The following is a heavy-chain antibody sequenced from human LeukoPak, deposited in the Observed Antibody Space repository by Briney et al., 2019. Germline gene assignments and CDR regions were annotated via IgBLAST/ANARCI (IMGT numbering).Heavy chain of an antibody. D-gene: IGHD2-2*01. CDR2: IYPGDSDT. CDR3: ARQSSDCSSTSCYLSWFDP. J-gene: IGHJ5*02. V-gene: IGHV5-51*01. Sequence: GESLKISCKGSGYRFTSYWIGWVRQMPGKGLEWMGIIYPGDSDTRYSPSFQGQVTISADKSISTAYLQWSSLKASDTAMYYCARQSSDCSSTSCYLSWFDPWGQGTLVTVSS. CDR1: GYRFTSYW.